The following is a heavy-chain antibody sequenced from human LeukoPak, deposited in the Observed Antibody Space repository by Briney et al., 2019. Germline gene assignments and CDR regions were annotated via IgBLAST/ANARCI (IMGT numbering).Heavy chain of an antibody. CDR1: GGSISSYY. V-gene: IGHV4-59*01. CDR2: IYYSGRT. D-gene: IGHD6-13*01. CDR3: ARTAVTTTIGWFDP. J-gene: IGHJ5*02. Sequence: SETLSLTCTVSGGSISSYYWSWIRQPPGKGLEWIGHIYYSGRTSYNPSLKSRVTISVDTSKNQFSLKLSSVTAADTAVYYCARTAVTTTIGWFDPWGQGTLVTVSS.